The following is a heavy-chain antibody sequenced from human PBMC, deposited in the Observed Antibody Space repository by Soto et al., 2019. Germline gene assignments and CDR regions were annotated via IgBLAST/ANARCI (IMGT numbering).Heavy chain of an antibody. CDR1: GFTPSRLS. V-gene: IGHV3-48*01. Sequence: EVQLVQSGGALVQPGGSLRLSCAASGFTPSRLSMNWVRQAPGKGLEWISYINSAGSIIYYADSVKGRFTISRDNAKNALYLQMNTLRADDTSVYYGATATDFGWLDNPNQALDICGQGTMVTVSS. D-gene: IGHD3-9*01. CDR3: ATATDFGWLDNPNQALDI. CDR2: INSAGSII. J-gene: IGHJ3*02.